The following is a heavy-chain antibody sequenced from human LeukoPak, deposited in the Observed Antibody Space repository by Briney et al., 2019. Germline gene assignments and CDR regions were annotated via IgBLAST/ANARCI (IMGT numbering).Heavy chain of an antibody. D-gene: IGHD2-15*01. CDR3: AKDEEVVYSAY. J-gene: IGHJ4*02. V-gene: IGHV3-23*01. CDR2: ISGSGGST. Sequence: PAGSLCLSCAASGFTFSSYARSWVRQAPGKGLEWVSAISGSGGSTYYAASMKRRFTISRDNSKNTLYLQMNSLRAEDTAVYNWAKDEEVVYSAYWGQGTLVTVSS. CDR1: GFTFSSYA.